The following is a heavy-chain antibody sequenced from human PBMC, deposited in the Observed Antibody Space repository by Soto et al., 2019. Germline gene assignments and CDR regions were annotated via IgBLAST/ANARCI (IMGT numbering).Heavy chain of an antibody. CDR1: GDTFSSYA. V-gene: IGHV1-69*08. J-gene: IGHJ6*02. CDR2: IITVLGTT. CDR3: ARRRYCGYDCYHKHYYGMDV. D-gene: IGHD2-21*01. Sequence: QVQLVQSGAELKKTGSSVKVSCRAPGDTFSSYAVNWVRQAPGRGLEWMGRIITVLGTTDYAQNFKGRLNITAEKSTKTVYMELSSLRSEDTAVYYCARRRYCGYDCYHKHYYGMDVWGQGTTVTVAS.